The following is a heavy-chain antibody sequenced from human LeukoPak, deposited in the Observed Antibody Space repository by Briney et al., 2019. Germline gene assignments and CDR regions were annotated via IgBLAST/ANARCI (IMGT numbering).Heavy chain of an antibody. J-gene: IGHJ4*02. Sequence: PGGSLRLSCAASGFTFSSYSMNWVRQAPGKGLDLVSYISSSNSTMYYADSVKVRFTSSRNNAKKSLYLQMNSLRAEDTAVYYCARDVRNYGDYGGFDYWGQGTLVTVSS. CDR1: GFTFSSYS. CDR3: ARDVRNYGDYGGFDY. V-gene: IGHV3-48*01. CDR2: ISSSNSTM. D-gene: IGHD4-17*01.